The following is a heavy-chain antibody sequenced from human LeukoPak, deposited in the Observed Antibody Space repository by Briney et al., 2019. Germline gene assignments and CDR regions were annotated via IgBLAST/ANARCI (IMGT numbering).Heavy chain of an antibody. D-gene: IGHD2-2*01. CDR1: GFTFSSYA. J-gene: IGHJ4*02. CDR2: ISYDGSNK. Sequence: GGSLRLSCAASGFTFSSYAMHWVRQAPGKGLEWVAVISYDGSNKYHADSVKGRFTISRDNSKNTLYLQTNSLRAEDTAVYYCARDSGYIVVVPAANDYWGQGTLVTVSS. V-gene: IGHV3-30-3*01. CDR3: ARDSGYIVVVPAANDY.